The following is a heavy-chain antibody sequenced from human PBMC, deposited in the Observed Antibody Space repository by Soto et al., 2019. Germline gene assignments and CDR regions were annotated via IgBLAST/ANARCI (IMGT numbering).Heavy chain of an antibody. CDR1: GFTFSSYA. J-gene: IGHJ6*02. CDR3: ARDPGIGGYDLAAAACTRYYYGMDV. V-gene: IGHV3-30-3*01. Sequence: GGSLRLSCAASGFTFSSYAMHWVRQAPGKGLEWVAVISYDGSNKYYADSVKGRFTISRDNSKNTLYLQMNSLRAEDTAVYYCARDPGIGGYDLAAAACTRYYYGMDVWGQGTTVTVSS. CDR2: ISYDGSNK. D-gene: IGHD5-12*01.